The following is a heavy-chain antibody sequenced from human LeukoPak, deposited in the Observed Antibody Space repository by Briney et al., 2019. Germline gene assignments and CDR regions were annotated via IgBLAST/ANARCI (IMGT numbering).Heavy chain of an antibody. Sequence: PGGSLRLSCAASGFTFSSYGMSWVRRAPGKGLEWVSAISGSGGSTYYADSVKGRFTISRDNSKNTLYLQMNSLRAEDTAVYYCAKERWDDYGDYDKSGVDYWGQGTLVTVSS. J-gene: IGHJ4*02. D-gene: IGHD4-17*01. V-gene: IGHV3-23*01. CDR3: AKERWDDYGDYDKSGVDY. CDR2: ISGSGGST. CDR1: GFTFSSYG.